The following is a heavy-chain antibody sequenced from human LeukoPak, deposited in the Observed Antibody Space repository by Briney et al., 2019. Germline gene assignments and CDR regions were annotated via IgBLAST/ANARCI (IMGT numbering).Heavy chain of an antibody. CDR3: ARDSSGWSRSETFDY. Sequence: ASVKVSCKASGYTFTSYGISWVRRAPGQGLEWMGWISAYNGNTNYAQKLQGRVTMTTDTSTSTAYMELRSLRSDDTAVYYCARDSSGWSRSETFDYWGQGTLVTVSS. CDR1: GYTFTSYG. D-gene: IGHD6-19*01. CDR2: ISAYNGNT. J-gene: IGHJ4*02. V-gene: IGHV1-18*01.